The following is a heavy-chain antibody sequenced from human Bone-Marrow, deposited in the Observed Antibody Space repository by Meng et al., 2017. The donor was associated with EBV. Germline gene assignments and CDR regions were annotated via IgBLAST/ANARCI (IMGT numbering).Heavy chain of an antibody. Sequence: QAQTQEWCAGLLKPSETLSHTCAVYGGSFSGYYWSWIRQPPGKGLEWIGEINHSGSTNYNPSLKSRLTISVDTSKSQFSLKLSSVTAADTAVYYCARGGRASARAGVGHDFWGQGTLVTVSS. CDR1: GGSFSGYY. CDR3: ARGGRASARAGVGHDF. CDR2: INHSGST. D-gene: IGHD6-6*01. J-gene: IGHJ4*02. V-gene: IGHV4-34*01.